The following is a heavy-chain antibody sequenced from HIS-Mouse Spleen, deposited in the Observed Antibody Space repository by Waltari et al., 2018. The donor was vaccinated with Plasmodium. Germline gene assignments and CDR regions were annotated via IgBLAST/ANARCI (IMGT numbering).Heavy chain of an antibody. CDR1: GGFFSGYY. CDR2: INHSGST. J-gene: IGHJ4*02. V-gene: IGHV4-34*01. CDR3: ARVIPLGIPHFDY. D-gene: IGHD7-27*01. Sequence: QVQLQQWGAGLLKPSATLSLTCAVSGGFFSGYYWSRIRQPPGKGLEWIGEINHSGSTNYNPSLKSRVTISVDTSKNQFSLKLSSVTAADTAVYYCARVIPLGIPHFDYWGQGTLVTVSS.